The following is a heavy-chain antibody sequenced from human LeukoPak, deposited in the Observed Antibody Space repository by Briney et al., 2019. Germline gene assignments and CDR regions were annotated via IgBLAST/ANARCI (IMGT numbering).Heavy chain of an antibody. V-gene: IGHV3-43*02. Sequence: GSLRLSCATSGFTFCDYSMQWVRQTSGEGLEWVSLISGDGGSTYYADSVKGRFTISRDNSKNTLYLQVNSLRAEDTAVYYCARGPISSGVDYWGQGTLVTVSS. CDR1: GFTFCDYS. CDR3: ARGPISSGVDY. J-gene: IGHJ4*02. D-gene: IGHD6-19*01. CDR2: ISGDGGST.